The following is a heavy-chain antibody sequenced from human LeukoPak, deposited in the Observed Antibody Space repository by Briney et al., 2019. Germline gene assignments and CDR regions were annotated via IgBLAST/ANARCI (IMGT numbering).Heavy chain of an antibody. CDR3: ARGTPETYCSSTSCYTLFDY. Sequence: SVKVSCKASGGTFSSYAISWVRQAPGQGLERMGGIIPIFGTANYAQKFQGRVTITADESTSTAYMELSSLRSEDTAVYYCARGTPETYCSSTSCYTLFDYWGQGTLVTVSS. CDR1: GGTFSSYA. V-gene: IGHV1-69*01. CDR2: IIPIFGTA. J-gene: IGHJ4*02. D-gene: IGHD2-2*02.